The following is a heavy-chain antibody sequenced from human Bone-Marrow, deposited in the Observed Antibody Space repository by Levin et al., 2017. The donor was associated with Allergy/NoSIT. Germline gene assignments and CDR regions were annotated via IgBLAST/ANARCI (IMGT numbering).Heavy chain of an antibody. CDR3: ARGGVIHGLDV. Sequence: PSETLSLTCSISGGFIGSHYWTWIRQPPGKGLEWIGNIYSPGSTKYNPSLKSRVTISVDTSKNQFSLKLTSVTAADTAVYYCARGGVIHGLDVWGQGTMVTVSS. J-gene: IGHJ3*01. CDR1: GGFIGSHY. V-gene: IGHV4-59*11. D-gene: IGHD3-10*01. CDR2: IYSPGST.